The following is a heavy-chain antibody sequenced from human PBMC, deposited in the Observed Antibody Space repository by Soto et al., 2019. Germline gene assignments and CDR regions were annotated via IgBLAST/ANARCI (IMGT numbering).Heavy chain of an antibody. CDR2: ISSSGSTI. J-gene: IGHJ6*02. CDR3: ARDRVDYDFWSGYYRYYYYGMDV. CDR1: GVTFSDYY. V-gene: IGHV3-11*01. D-gene: IGHD3-3*01. Sequence: GGSLRLSCTASGVTFSDYYMSWIRQAPGKGLEWVSYISSSGSTIYYADSVKGRFTISRDNAKNSLYLQMNSLRAEDTAVYYCARDRVDYDFWSGYYRYYYYGMDVWGQGTTVTV.